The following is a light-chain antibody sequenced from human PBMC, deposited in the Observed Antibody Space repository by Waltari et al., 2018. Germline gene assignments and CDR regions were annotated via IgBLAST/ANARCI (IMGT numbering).Light chain of an antibody. CDR3: CSYVGSSTFT. CDR1: SSDVGSYDL. V-gene: IGLV2-23*02. CDR2: EVY. J-gene: IGLJ2*01. Sequence: QSALTQPASVSGSPGQSITISCTGTSSDVGSYDLVSWYHHHQGKAPKLMIYEVYKRPSGVSNRFSASKSGNTASLTISGLQAEDEADYYCCSYVGSSTFTFGGGTKLTVL.